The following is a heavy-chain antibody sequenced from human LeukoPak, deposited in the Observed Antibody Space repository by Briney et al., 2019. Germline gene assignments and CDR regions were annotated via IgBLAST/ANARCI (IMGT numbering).Heavy chain of an antibody. CDR1: GFTVSSNY. J-gene: IGHJ4*02. CDR3: ARAMVVVVPAASYYFDY. CDR2: ISYDGSNK. Sequence: GGSLRLSCAASGFTVSSNYMSWVRQAPGKGLEWVAVISYDGSNKYYADSVKGRFTISRDNSKNTLYLQMNSLRAEDTAVYYCARAMVVVVPAASYYFDYWGQGTPVTVSS. D-gene: IGHD2-2*01. V-gene: IGHV3-30-3*01.